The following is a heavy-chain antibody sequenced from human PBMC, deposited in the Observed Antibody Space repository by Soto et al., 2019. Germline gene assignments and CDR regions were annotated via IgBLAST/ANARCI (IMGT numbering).Heavy chain of an antibody. CDR3: ARHAYSSGYSAY. CDR1: GGSISSYY. V-gene: IGHV4-59*08. D-gene: IGHD6-19*01. Sequence: QVQLQESGPGLVKPSETLSLTCTVSGGSISSYYWSWIRQPPGKGLEWIGYIYYSGSTNYNPSLKSRATISVDTSKNQFSLKLSSGTAADTAVYYCARHAYSSGYSAYWGQGTLVTVSS. CDR2: IYYSGST. J-gene: IGHJ4*02.